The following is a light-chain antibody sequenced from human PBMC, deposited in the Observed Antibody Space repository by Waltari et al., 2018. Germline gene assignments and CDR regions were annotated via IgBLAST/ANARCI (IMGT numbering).Light chain of an antibody. CDR1: IPNIGNNY. V-gene: IGLV1-51*02. CDR3: GTWDNSLSGAV. Sequence: QSVLTQPPSVSAAPGQKVTISCSGSIPNIGNNYLSWYQHLPGTAPKLLIYENNERPSGIPDRFSGSKSGTSATLGITGLQSGDEADYYCGTWDNSLSGAVFGGGTKLTVL. CDR2: ENN. J-gene: IGLJ3*02.